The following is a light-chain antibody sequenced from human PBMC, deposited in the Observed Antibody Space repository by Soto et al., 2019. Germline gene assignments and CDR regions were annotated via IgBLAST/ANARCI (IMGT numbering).Light chain of an antibody. J-gene: IGLJ1*01. CDR3: SSYTSSRTYV. CDR1: SSDVGGYNY. Sequence: QSVLTQPASVSGSPGQSITISCTGTSSDVGGYNYVSWYQQHPGKAPKLMIYDVSNRPSGVSNRFSGSKSGNTASLTISGLQAEDEAEYYCSSYTSSRTYVFGTGTKLTGL. CDR2: DVS. V-gene: IGLV2-14*01.